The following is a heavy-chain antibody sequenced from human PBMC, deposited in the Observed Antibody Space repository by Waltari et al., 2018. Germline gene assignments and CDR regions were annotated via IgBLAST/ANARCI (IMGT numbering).Heavy chain of an antibody. Sequence: QVQIQQWGAGLVKLSETLSLTCAAYVGSFIGYYWSWIRQPPGKGLEWIGEINHSRSTNYNPSLKSRVTISLDTSKNQLSLKLSSVTAADTAVYYCARRRDFDLWGRGTLVTVSS. CDR2: INHSRST. CDR1: VGSFIGYY. J-gene: IGHJ2*01. CDR3: ARRRDFDL. V-gene: IGHV4-34*01.